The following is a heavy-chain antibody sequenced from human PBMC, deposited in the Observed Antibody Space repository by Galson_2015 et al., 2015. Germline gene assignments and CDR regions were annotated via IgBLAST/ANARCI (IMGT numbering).Heavy chain of an antibody. V-gene: IGHV4-61*01. Sequence: ETLSLTCTVSGASVSSVSYYWCWIRQAPGKGLEWIGYIYYRGNTNYSPSLKSRVTISLDTSKNQFSLKLSSVTAADTAVYSCARLYCSRTSCYIDYWGQGTLVAVSS. D-gene: IGHD2-2*02. J-gene: IGHJ4*02. CDR2: IYYRGNT. CDR1: GASVSSVSYY. CDR3: ARLYCSRTSCYIDY.